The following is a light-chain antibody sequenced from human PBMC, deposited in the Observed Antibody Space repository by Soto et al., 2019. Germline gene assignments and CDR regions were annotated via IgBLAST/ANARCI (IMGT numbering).Light chain of an antibody. CDR2: DNN. V-gene: IGLV1-40*01. CDR3: QSYDSSLSALHV. J-gene: IGLJ1*01. CDR1: SSNIGAGYG. Sequence: QSVLTQPPSVSGAPGQRVTISCTGSSSNIGAGYGVHWYQQFPGTAPKLLIYDNNNRPSGVPDRFSASKSGTSASLAITGLQAEDEADYYCQSYDSSLSALHVFGTGTKLTVL.